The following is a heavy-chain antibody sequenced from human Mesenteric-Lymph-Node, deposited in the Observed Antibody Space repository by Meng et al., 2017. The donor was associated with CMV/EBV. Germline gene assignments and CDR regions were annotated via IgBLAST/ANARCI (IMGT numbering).Heavy chain of an antibody. CDR1: GYTFTSYD. CDR2: MNPNSGNT. Sequence: ASVKVSCKASGYTFTSYDINWVRQATGQGLEWMGWMNPNSGNTGYAQKFQGRVTMTRNTSISTAYMELSSLRSEDTAVYYCASSDFWSGYWPWGCYYGMDVWGQGTTVTVSS. D-gene: IGHD3-3*01. J-gene: IGHJ6*02. CDR3: ASSDFWSGYWPWGCYYGMDV. V-gene: IGHV1-8*01.